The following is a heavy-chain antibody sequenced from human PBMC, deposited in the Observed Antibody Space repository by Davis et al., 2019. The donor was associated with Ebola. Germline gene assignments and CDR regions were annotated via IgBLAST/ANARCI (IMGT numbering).Heavy chain of an antibody. Sequence: LRLSCTVSGGSISSGGYYWSWIRQHPGKGLEWIGYIYYSGSTYYNPSLKSRVTISVDTAKNQFSLKLSSVTAADTAVYYCARAHCSSTSCQRDYGMDVWGQGTTVTVSS. CDR1: GGSISSGGYY. CDR2: IYYSGST. V-gene: IGHV4-31*03. D-gene: IGHD2-2*01. CDR3: ARAHCSSTSCQRDYGMDV. J-gene: IGHJ6*02.